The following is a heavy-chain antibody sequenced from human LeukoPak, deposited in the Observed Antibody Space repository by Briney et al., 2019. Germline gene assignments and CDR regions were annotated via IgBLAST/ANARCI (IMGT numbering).Heavy chain of an antibody. V-gene: IGHV1-2*02. CDR1: GYSFTDYY. CDR3: ARADRLHGGPYLIGP. Sequence: ASVKVSCKTSGYSFTDYYMYWVRQAPGQGLGWMGWINPNSGGTSSAQKFQGRVTMTRDTSITTVYMEVSWLTSDDTAIYYCARADRLHGGPYLIGPWGQGTLVTVSS. CDR2: INPNSGGT. D-gene: IGHD2-21*01. J-gene: IGHJ5*02.